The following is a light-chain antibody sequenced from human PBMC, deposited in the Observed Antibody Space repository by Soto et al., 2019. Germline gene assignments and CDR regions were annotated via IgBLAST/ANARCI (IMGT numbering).Light chain of an antibody. CDR2: AAS. CDR1: QSISSY. Sequence: DIQMTQSPSSLSASVGDRVTITCRASQSISSYLNWYQQKPGKAPKLLIYAASRLQCGVPSRFSGSGSGTDFTLNISSLLPEDFATYYCQQSYSTPPRFTFGPGTKVAIK. CDR3: QQSYSTPPRFT. V-gene: IGKV1-39*01. J-gene: IGKJ3*01.